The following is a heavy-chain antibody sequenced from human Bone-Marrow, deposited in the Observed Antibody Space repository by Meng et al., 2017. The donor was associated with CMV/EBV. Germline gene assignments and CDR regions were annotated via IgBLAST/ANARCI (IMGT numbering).Heavy chain of an antibody. CDR3: ARAPMVRGVYFDY. J-gene: IGHJ4*02. CDR1: GGSISSYY. CDR2: IYYSGST. D-gene: IGHD3-10*01. V-gene: IGHV4-59*01. Sequence: SETLSLTCTVSGGSISSYYWSWIRQPPGKGMEWIGYIYYSGSTNYNPSLKSRVTISVDTSKNQFSLKLSSVTAADTAVYYCARAPMVRGVYFDYWGQGTLVTSPQ.